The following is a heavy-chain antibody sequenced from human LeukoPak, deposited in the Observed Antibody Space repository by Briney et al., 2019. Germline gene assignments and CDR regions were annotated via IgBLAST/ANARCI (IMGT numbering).Heavy chain of an antibody. CDR3: TVVVPAATYYYYYYMDV. D-gene: IGHD2-2*01. J-gene: IGHJ6*03. CDR2: INPKSGNT. Sequence: ASVKVSCKASGGTFSSYAISWVRQAPGQGLEWMGWINPKSGNTGYAQKFQGRVTMTRNTSISTAYMELSSLRSEDTAVYYCTVVVPAATYYYYYYMDVWGKGTTVTISS. V-gene: IGHV1-8*02. CDR1: GGTFSSYA.